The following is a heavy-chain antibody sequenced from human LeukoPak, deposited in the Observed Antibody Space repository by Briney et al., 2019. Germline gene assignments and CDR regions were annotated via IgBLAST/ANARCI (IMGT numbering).Heavy chain of an antibody. V-gene: IGHV3-21*01. J-gene: IGHJ6*03. CDR2: ISSSSSYI. CDR3: ARLQPYYYYMDV. CDR1: GFTFSSYS. Sequence: GGSLRLSCAASGFTFSSYSMNWVRQAPGKGLEWVSSISSSSSYIYYADSVKGRFTISRDNAKNSLYLQRNSLRAEDTAVYYCARLQPYYYYMDVWGKGTTVTVSS. D-gene: IGHD6-13*01.